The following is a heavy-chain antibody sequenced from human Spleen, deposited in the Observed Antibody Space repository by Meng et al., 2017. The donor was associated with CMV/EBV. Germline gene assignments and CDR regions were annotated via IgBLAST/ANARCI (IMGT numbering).Heavy chain of an antibody. Sequence: ASVKVSCKASGYSFTGYYIHWVRQAPGQGLEWMGWINPHSGGTNYAQRFQGRVTVSRDTSIATVYMELGGRKSDDTAMYYCAREAPDRYGGNSGGAFDIWGQGTMVTVSS. D-gene: IGHD4-23*01. V-gene: IGHV1-2*02. J-gene: IGHJ3*02. CDR1: GYSFTGYY. CDR3: AREAPDRYGGNSGGAFDI. CDR2: INPHSGGT.